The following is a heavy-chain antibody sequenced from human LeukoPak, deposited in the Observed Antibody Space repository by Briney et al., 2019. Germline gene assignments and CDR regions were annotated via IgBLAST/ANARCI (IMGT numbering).Heavy chain of an antibody. CDR1: GGSITSSHW. V-gene: IGHV4-4*02. CDR3: AREFVQGSSLPYFDY. D-gene: IGHD1-26*01. J-gene: IGHJ4*02. Sequence: SRTLSLTCTVSGGSITSSHWWGWVRQPPGKGLEWVGEIHHSGSTNSNPSLKSRVTISVDKSKNQFSLELNSVTAADTAVYYCAREFVQGSSLPYFDYWGQGTLVTVSS. CDR2: IHHSGST.